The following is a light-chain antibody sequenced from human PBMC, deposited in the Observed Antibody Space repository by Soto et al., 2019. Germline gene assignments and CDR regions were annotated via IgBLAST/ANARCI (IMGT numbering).Light chain of an antibody. CDR1: SSDVGDYNS. V-gene: IGLV2-11*01. CDR3: CSYVGGYSYV. J-gene: IGLJ1*01. Sequence: QSALTQPRSVSGSPGQSVTVSCIGTSSDVGDYNSVSWYQQQPGKAPKLMIYDVSKRPSGVPDRFSGSKSGDTASLTISGLQAQDEADYYCCSYVGGYSYVFGIGTKVTV. CDR2: DVS.